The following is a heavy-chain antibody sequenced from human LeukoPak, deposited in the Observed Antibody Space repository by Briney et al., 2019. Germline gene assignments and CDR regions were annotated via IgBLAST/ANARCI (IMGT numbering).Heavy chain of an antibody. D-gene: IGHD6-19*01. CDR1: GGTFGSYA. Sequence: GASVKVSCKASGGTFGSYAISWVRQAPGQGLEWMGWINPNSGGTNYAQKFQGRVTMTRDTSISTAYMELSRLRSDDTAVYYCATLSYSSGWYGFDYWGQGTLVTVSS. CDR2: INPNSGGT. CDR3: ATLSYSSGWYGFDY. V-gene: IGHV1-2*02. J-gene: IGHJ4*02.